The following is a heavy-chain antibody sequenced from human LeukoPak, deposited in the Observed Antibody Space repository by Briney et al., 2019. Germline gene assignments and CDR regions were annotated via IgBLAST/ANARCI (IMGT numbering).Heavy chain of an antibody. J-gene: IGHJ2*01. D-gene: IGHD6-13*01. CDR3: AKDIGTGGTGWYFDL. CDR2: ISWSSGSI. V-gene: IGHV3-9*01. Sequence: GGSLRLSCAASGFTFDDYAMHWVRQAPGKGLEWVSGISWSSGSIGYADSVKGRFTISRDNAKNSLYLQMNSLRAEDTALYYCAKDIGTGGTGWYFDLWGRGTLVTVSS. CDR1: GFTFDDYA.